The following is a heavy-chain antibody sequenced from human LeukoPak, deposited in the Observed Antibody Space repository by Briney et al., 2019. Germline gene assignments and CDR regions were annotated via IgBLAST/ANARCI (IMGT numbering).Heavy chain of an antibody. CDR1: GGSSTGYY. CDR3: ARVSGYCSDGVCRFDY. CDR2: INDSGNT. Sequence: SETLSLTCAVYGGSSTGYYWSWIRQPPGKGLEWIGEINDSGNTNYSPSLESRITISVDTSKNQFFLNLNSVTAADTAVYYCARVSGYCSDGVCRFDYWGQGALVTVSS. J-gene: IGHJ4*02. D-gene: IGHD2-8*01. V-gene: IGHV4-34*01.